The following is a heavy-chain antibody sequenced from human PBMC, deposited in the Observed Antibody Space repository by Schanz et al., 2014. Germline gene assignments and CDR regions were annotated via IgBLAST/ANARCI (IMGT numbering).Heavy chain of an antibody. Sequence: VQLVESGGGVVQPGGSLRLSCAASGFTFNSYAFHWVRQAPGKGLEWVANIKEDGSEKYYVDSVKGRFTISRDNAKNSLYLQMNSLRVEDTAVYYCARQPGRITVSGVVSNWFDPWGQGTLVTVSS. D-gene: IGHD3-3*01. CDR2: IKEDGSEK. J-gene: IGHJ5*02. CDR3: ARQPGRITVSGVVSNWFDP. V-gene: IGHV3-7*03. CDR1: GFTFNSYA.